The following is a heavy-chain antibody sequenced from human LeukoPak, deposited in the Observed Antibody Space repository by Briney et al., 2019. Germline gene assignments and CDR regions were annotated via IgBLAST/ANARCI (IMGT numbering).Heavy chain of an antibody. J-gene: IGHJ4*02. V-gene: IGHV3-21*01. Sequence: GGSLRLSCAASGFTFSSYSMNWVRQAPGKGLEWVSSISSSSSYIYYADSVKGRFTISRDNAKNSLYLQMNSLRAEDTAVYYCARETGYYHSSGYFDYWGQGTLVTVSS. CDR1: GFTFSSYS. CDR3: ARETGYYHSSGYFDY. CDR2: ISSSSSYI. D-gene: IGHD3-22*01.